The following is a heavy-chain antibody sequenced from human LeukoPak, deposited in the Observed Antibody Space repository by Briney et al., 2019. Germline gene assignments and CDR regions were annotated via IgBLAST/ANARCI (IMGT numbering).Heavy chain of an antibody. CDR2: IKSKTDGGTT. CDR1: GFIFSNYD. V-gene: IGHV3-15*01. Sequence: PGGSLRLSCAASGFIFSNYDMSWVRQAPGKRLEWVGRIKSKTDGGTTDYAAPVKGRFTISRDDSKNTLYLQMNSLKTEDTAVYYCTTGPSTSIYYYYGMDVWGQGTTVTVSS. J-gene: IGHJ6*02. CDR3: TTGPSTSIYYYYGMDV. D-gene: IGHD2-2*01.